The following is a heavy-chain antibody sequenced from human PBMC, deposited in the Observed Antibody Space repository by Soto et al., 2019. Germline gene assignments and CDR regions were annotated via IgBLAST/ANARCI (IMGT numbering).Heavy chain of an antibody. CDR3: ARRLVQDGYFDL. V-gene: IGHV1-8*01. Sequence: QVQLVKSGAEVKKPGAAVKVSCKATGYTFTSYDINWVRQATGQGLEWMGWMNPNSGNTGHAQKFQGRVTMTRNTSISTAYMELSSLRSEDTAVYYCARRLVQDGYFDLWGRGTLVTVSS. D-gene: IGHD2-8*02. CDR1: GYTFTSYD. J-gene: IGHJ2*01. CDR2: MNPNSGNT.